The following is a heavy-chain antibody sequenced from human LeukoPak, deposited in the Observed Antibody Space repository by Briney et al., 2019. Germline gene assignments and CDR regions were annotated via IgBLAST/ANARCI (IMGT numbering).Heavy chain of an antibody. D-gene: IGHD3-10*01. Sequence: PSETLSLTCAVYGGSFSGYYWSWIRQPPGKGLEWIGEINHSGSTNYNPSLKSRATISVDTSKNQFSLKLSSVTAADTAVYYCVLLGTMVRGVTSTNWFDPWGQGTLVTVSS. CDR1: GGSFSGYY. CDR3: VLLGTMVRGVTSTNWFDP. CDR2: INHSGST. V-gene: IGHV4-34*01. J-gene: IGHJ5*02.